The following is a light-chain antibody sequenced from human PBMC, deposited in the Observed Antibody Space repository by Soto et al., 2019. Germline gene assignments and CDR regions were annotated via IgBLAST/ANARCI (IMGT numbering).Light chain of an antibody. J-gene: IGKJ3*01. CDR3: QQYNNWPRGFT. V-gene: IGKV3-15*01. CDR1: QSLSSN. Sequence: EIVMTQSPATLSVSPGERATLSCRASQSLSSNLAWYQQKPGQAPRLLIYGASTRATGIPARFSGSESGTEFTLTISSLQSEDFAVYYCQQYNNWPRGFTFGPGTKVDMK. CDR2: GAS.